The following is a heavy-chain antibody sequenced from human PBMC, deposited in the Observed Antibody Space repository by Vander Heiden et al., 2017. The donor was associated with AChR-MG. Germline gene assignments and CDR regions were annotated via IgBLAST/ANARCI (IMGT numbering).Heavy chain of an antibody. J-gene: IGHJ4*02. V-gene: IGHV1-8*01. D-gene: IGHD6-13*01. CDR1: GYTFTSVD. Sequence: QVQLVQSGAEVKKPGASVKVSCKDSGYTFTSVDIHRVRQATGQGLEWMGWMNPNSGNTGYTQNFQGRVTMTRNTSMNTAYMELSSLRSDDTAVYYCAITAPQSTSYHLLGNWGQGTLVTVSS. CDR3: AITAPQSTSYHLLGN. CDR2: MNPNSGNT.